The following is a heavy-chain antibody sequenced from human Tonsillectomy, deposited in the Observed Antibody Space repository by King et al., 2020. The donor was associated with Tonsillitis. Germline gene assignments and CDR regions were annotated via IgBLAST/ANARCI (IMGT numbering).Heavy chain of an antibody. CDR3: AKGWVEMDA. V-gene: IGHV3-23*04. CDR1: GFTFSSCA. J-gene: IGHJ4*02. CDR2: ICGSAGGT. Sequence: VQLVESGGGLVQPGGSLRLSCAASGFTFSSCAMTWVRQAPGMRLEWVSAICGSAGGTYYADSVKGRFTISRDNSKNTLYLQMNSLRAGDTAVYYCAKGWVEMDAWGQGTLVTVSS. D-gene: IGHD5-24*01.